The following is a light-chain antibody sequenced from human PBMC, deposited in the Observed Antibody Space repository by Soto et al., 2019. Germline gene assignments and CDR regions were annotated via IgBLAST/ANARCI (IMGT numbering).Light chain of an antibody. J-gene: IGKJ4*01. CDR1: QSISSW. V-gene: IGKV1-5*01. Sequence: DIQMTQSPSTLSASVGDRVTITCRASQSISSWLAWYQQKPGKAPKLLIYDASSLESGVPSRFSGSGSGTEFNLTISSLQPDDFATYYCQQYNSYSGLTFGGGTKVEIK. CDR3: QQYNSYSGLT. CDR2: DAS.